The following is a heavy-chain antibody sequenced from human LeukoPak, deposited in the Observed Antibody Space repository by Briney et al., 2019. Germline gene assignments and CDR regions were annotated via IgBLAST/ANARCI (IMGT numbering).Heavy chain of an antibody. CDR2: VVYSSEN. J-gene: IGHJ4*02. CDR3: AGGIATAGTLDF. V-gene: IGHV4-59*13. CDR1: GGSIPSYY. D-gene: IGHD6-13*01. Sequence: SETLSLTCTVSGGSIPSYYWTWIRQPPGKGLEWSGYVVYSSENNYNPSLKSRVTISVDASRNQFSLRLRSVTAADTSLYYCAGGIATAGTLDFWGQGTLVPVSS.